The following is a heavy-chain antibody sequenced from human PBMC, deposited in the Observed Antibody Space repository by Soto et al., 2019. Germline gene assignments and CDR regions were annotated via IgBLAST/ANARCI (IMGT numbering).Heavy chain of an antibody. CDR1: GFTFSSYA. J-gene: IGHJ4*02. CDR3: AKRDVAVAGTFMFDY. D-gene: IGHD6-19*01. CDR2: ISGSGGST. Sequence: EVQLLESGGGLVQPGGSLRLSCAASGFTFSSYAMSWVRQAPGKGLEWVSAISGSGGSTYYADSVKGRFTISRDNSKNTLYLNMNSLRAEATAVYYCAKRDVAVAGTFMFDYWGQGTLVTVSS. V-gene: IGHV3-23*01.